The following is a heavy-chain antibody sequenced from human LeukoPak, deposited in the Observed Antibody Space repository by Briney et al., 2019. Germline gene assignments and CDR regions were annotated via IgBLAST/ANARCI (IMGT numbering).Heavy chain of an antibody. V-gene: IGHV3-33*01. Sequence: PGGSLRLSCAASGFTFSSYGMHWVRQAPGKGLEWVAVIWYDGSNKYYADSVKGRFTISRDNSKNTLYLQMNSLRAEDTAVYYCARETYSSGWTVEGYFDYWGQGTLVTVSS. D-gene: IGHD6-19*01. CDR1: GFTFSSYG. CDR2: IWYDGSNK. J-gene: IGHJ4*02. CDR3: ARETYSSGWTVEGYFDY.